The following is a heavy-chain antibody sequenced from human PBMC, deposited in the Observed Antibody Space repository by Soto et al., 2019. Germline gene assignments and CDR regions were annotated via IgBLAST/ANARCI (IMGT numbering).Heavy chain of an antibody. V-gene: IGHV4-39*01. CDR2: IYYSGST. D-gene: IGHD4-17*01. CDR1: GGSISSSSYY. J-gene: IGHJ4*02. CDR3: ASQPDYGDYVRIDY. Sequence: SETLSLTCTVSGGSISSSSYYWGWIRQPPGKGLEWIGSIYYSGSTYYNPSLKSRVTISVDTSKNQFSLKLSSVTAADTAVYYCASQPDYGDYVRIDYWGQGTLVTVSS.